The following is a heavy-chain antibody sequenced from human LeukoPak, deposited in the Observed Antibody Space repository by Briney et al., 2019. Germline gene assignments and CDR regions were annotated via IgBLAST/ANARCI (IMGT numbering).Heavy chain of an antibody. D-gene: IGHD3-22*01. CDR3: ARFLRTYYDSSGLFDY. CDR1: GYTFTSYG. J-gene: IGHJ4*02. Sequence: GASVKVSCKASGYTFTSYGISWVRQAPGQGLEWMGWISAYNGNTNYPQTLQGRVPLTTDTSPSTAYMELRSLRSDDTAVYYCARFLRTYYDSSGLFDYWGQGTLVTVSS. CDR2: ISAYNGNT. V-gene: IGHV1-18*01.